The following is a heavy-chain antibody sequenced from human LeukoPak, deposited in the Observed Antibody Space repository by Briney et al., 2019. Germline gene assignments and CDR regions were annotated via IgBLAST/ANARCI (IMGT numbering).Heavy chain of an antibody. Sequence: GGSLRLSCAASGFTIISNYMSWVRQAPGKGLEWVSVIYSGGNTYYSDSVEGRFTISRDNSKNTVYLQMNSLRPEDTAVYYCVRDRDWAFDYWGQGSLVTVSS. CDR3: VRDRDWAFDY. CDR1: GFTIISNY. CDR2: IYSGGNT. J-gene: IGHJ4*02. V-gene: IGHV3-66*02. D-gene: IGHD2-21*02.